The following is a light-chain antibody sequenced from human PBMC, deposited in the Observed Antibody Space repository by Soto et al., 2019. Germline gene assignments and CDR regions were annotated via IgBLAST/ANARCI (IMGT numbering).Light chain of an antibody. CDR1: QSFRGL. CDR2: DAY. J-gene: IGKJ1*01. CDR3: QQYGSSPTWT. V-gene: IGKV3-20*01. Sequence: EVVLTQSPVTLSLSPGESSPLSCRASQSFRGLLAWYQQKPGQAPRLLIYDAYNRATGIPPRFSGSGSGTDFTLTISRLEPEDCAVYYCQQYGSSPTWTFGQGTKVDIK.